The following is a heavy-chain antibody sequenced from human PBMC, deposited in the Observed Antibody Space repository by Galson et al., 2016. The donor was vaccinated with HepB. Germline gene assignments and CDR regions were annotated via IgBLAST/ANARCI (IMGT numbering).Heavy chain of an antibody. Sequence: SLRLSCAASGFTFSSYWMHWVRQVPGKGLVWVSRLNGDGGDTSYADSVKGRFTISKDNAKNTLYLQMNSLRAEDTAVYYCARRAIYSRSSTYYYGMDVGGQGTTVTVSS. CDR3: ARRAIYSRSSTYYYGMDV. V-gene: IGHV3-74*01. D-gene: IGHD6-13*01. CDR2: LNGDGGDT. J-gene: IGHJ6*02. CDR1: GFTFSSYW.